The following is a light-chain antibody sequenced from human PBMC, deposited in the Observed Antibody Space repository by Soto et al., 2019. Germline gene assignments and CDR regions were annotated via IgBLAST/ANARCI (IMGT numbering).Light chain of an antibody. CDR1: SSDVGSYNL. V-gene: IGLV2-23*01. Sequence: QSALTQPASWSGSPGQSITISCTGTSSDVGSYNLVSWYQQHPGKAPKLMIYEGSKRPSGVSNRFSGSKSGNTASLTISGLQAEDEADYYCCSYAGSSTWVFGTGTKVTVL. CDR2: EGS. CDR3: CSYAGSSTWV. J-gene: IGLJ1*01.